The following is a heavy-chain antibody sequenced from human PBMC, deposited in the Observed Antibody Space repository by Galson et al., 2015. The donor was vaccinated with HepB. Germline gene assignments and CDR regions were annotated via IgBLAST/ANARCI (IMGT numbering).Heavy chain of an antibody. D-gene: IGHD2-2*01. CDR3: ARGSWDIVVVSAAGDAFDV. CDR2: IKYDGSDK. CDR1: GFTFSSYG. Sequence: SLRLSCAASGFTFSSYGIHWVRQAPGKGLEWVANIKYDGSDKNYVDSVKGRFTISRDNAKNSLYLQMNSLRVEDTAVYYCARGSWDIVVVSAAGDAFDVWGQGTMVTVSS. J-gene: IGHJ3*01. V-gene: IGHV3-7*01.